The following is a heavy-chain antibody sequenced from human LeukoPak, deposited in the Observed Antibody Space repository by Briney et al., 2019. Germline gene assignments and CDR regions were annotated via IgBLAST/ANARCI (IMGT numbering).Heavy chain of an antibody. J-gene: IGHJ4*02. CDR3: AKGDYGTFDY. CDR2: ISYDGSNK. CDR1: GFTFSSYG. D-gene: IGHD3-10*01. V-gene: IGHV3-30*18. Sequence: GGSLRLSCAAFGFTFSSYGMHWVRQAPGKGLEWVAVISYDGSNKYYADSVKGRFTISRDNSKNTLYLQMNSLRAEDTAVYYCAKGDYGTFDYWGRGTLVTVSS.